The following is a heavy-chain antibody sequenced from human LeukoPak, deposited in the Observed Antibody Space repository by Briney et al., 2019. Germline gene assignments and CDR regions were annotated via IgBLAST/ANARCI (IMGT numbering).Heavy chain of an antibody. J-gene: IGHJ3*02. Sequence: ASVKVSCKASGYTFTGYYMHWVRQAPGQGLEWMGWINPNSGGTNYAQKLQGRVTMTTDTSTSTAYMELRSLRSDDTAVYYCARDVAVAGHAFDIWGQGTMVTVSS. CDR1: GYTFTGYY. V-gene: IGHV1-2*02. CDR2: INPNSGGT. D-gene: IGHD6-19*01. CDR3: ARDVAVAGHAFDI.